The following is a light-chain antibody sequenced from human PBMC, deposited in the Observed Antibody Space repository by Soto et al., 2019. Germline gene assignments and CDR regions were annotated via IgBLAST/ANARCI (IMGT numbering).Light chain of an antibody. CDR1: QTISNW. V-gene: IGKV1-5*03. CDR3: QQXXTYXX. CDR2: EAS. J-gene: IGKJ4*01. Sequence: DIQMTQSPSTLSASVGDRVIITCRASQTISNWLAWFQQKPGQAPKLLIYEASSLESGVPSRFSGSASGTEFTXTISSLQPXDXATXXXQQXXTYXXXGGGTKVEIK.